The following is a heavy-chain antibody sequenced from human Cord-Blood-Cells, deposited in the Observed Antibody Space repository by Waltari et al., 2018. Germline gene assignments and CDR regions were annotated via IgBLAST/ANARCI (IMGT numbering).Heavy chain of an antibody. J-gene: IGHJ5*02. Sequence: QVQLQESGPGLVKPSETLSLTCTVSGGSVSSGSSYWSWIRQPPGKGLEWIGYIYYSGSTNYNPSLKSRVTIAVDTSKNQFSLKLSSVTAADTAMYYCARDGAYCGGDCYIGFDPWGQGTLVTVSS. CDR2: IYYSGST. CDR3: ARDGAYCGGDCYIGFDP. CDR1: GGSVSSGSSY. D-gene: IGHD2-21*01. V-gene: IGHV4-61*01.